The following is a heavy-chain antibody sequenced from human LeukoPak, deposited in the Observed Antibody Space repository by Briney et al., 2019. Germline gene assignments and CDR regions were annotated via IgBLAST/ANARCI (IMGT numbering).Heavy chain of an antibody. CDR2: IRYDGSNK. CDR1: GFTFSSYA. Sequence: PGGSLRLSCAASGFTFSSYAMHWVRQAPGKGLEWVAFIRYDGSNKYYADSVKGRFTISRDNSKNTLYLQMNSLRAEDTAVYYCAKVGPTYSSSWYYYYYYMDVWGKGTTVTVSS. CDR3: AKVGPTYSSSWYYYYYYMDV. D-gene: IGHD6-13*01. V-gene: IGHV3-30*02. J-gene: IGHJ6*03.